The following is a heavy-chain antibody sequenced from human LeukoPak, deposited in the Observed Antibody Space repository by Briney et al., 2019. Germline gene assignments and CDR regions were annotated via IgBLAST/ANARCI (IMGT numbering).Heavy chain of an antibody. CDR2: IRYDESNK. J-gene: IGHJ5*02. Sequence: GGSLRLSCAASGFIFSNYGMHWVRQAPGKGLEWVAFIRYDESNKFYADSVKGRFTISRDNSKNILFLQMNSPRAEDTAVYYCATMQWLEGVDWFDPWGQGTLVTVSS. V-gene: IGHV3-30*02. CDR3: ATMQWLEGVDWFDP. D-gene: IGHD6-19*01. CDR1: GFIFSNYG.